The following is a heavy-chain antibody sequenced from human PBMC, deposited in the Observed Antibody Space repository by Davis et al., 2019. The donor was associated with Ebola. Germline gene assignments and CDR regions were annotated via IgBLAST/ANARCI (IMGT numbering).Heavy chain of an antibody. J-gene: IGHJ4*02. CDR3: ARGSQDTTIFLDFIY. Sequence: AASVKVSCKASGGTFSSFAISWVRQAPGQGLEWMGGITPIFGTANYAQKFQGRVTITADKSTSTAYMELRSLRSEDTAVYYCARGSQDTTIFLDFIYWGQGTLVTVSS. V-gene: IGHV1-69*06. CDR2: ITPIFGTA. D-gene: IGHD5-18*01. CDR1: GGTFSSFA.